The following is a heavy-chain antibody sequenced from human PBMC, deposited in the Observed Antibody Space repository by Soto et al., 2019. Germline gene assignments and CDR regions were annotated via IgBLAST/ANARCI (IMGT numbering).Heavy chain of an antibody. CDR3: ARGERSAFDI. D-gene: IGHD1-1*01. J-gene: IGHJ3*02. V-gene: IGHV4-34*01. Sequence: PSETLSLTCAVYGGSFSGYYWSWIRQPPGKGLEWIGEINHSGSTNYNPSLKSRVTISVDTSKNQFSLKLSSVTAADTAVYYCARGERSAFDIWAQGTTVTVSS. CDR2: INHSGST. CDR1: GGSFSGYY.